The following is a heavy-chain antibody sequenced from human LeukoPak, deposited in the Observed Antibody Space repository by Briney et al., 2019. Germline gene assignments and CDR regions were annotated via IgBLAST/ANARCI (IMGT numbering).Heavy chain of an antibody. CDR2: ISSSGSTI. D-gene: IGHD3-9*01. J-gene: IGHJ3*02. V-gene: IGHV3-11*01. CDR1: GFTFSDYY. Sequence: GGSLRLSCAASGFTFSDYYMSWVRQAPGKGLEWVSYISSSGSTIYYADSVKGRFTISRDNAKNSLYLQMNSLRAEDTALYYCAKGANYDILPGYAFDIWGQGTIVRVSS. CDR3: AKGANYDILPGYAFDI.